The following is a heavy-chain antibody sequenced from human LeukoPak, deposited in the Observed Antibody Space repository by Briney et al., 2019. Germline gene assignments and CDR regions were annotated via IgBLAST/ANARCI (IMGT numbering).Heavy chain of an antibody. J-gene: IGHJ4*02. CDR3: ARHVLEVYCSGGSCYKLSPVDY. CDR1: GGSISSSSYY. CDR2: IYYSGST. Sequence: SETLSLTCTVSGGSISSSSYYWGWIRQPPGKGLEWIGSIYYSGSTYYNPSLKSRVTISVDTSKNQFSLQLSSVTAADTAVYYCARHVLEVYCSGGSCYKLSPVDYWGQGTLVTVSS. D-gene: IGHD2-15*01. V-gene: IGHV4-39*01.